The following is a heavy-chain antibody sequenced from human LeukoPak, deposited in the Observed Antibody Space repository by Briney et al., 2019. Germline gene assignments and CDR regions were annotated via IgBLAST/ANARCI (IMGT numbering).Heavy chain of an antibody. D-gene: IGHD6-13*01. Sequence: GGSLRLSCAASGFTVSSNYMSWVRQAPGKGLEWVSSISSSSSYIYYADSVKGRFTISRDNAKNSLYLQMNSLRPEDTAVYYCARDRQSSRIAAAGTFDYWGQGTLVTVSS. CDR2: ISSSSSYI. V-gene: IGHV3-21*01. J-gene: IGHJ4*02. CDR1: GFTVSSNY. CDR3: ARDRQSSRIAAAGTFDY.